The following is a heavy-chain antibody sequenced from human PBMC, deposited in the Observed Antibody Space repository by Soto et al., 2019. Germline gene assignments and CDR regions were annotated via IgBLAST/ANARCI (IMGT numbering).Heavy chain of an antibody. CDR1: GGTFSSHT. V-gene: IGHV1-69*08. D-gene: IGHD4-17*01. CDR2: IIPALGTA. J-gene: IGHJ2*01. Sequence: QDQLVQSGAEVKKPGSSVKVSCKASGGTFSSHTFSWVRQAPGQGLEWMGRIIPALGTATYAQKFQGRVTINAEESATTVYMELNSLRSEDTAVYYCARPDFGDYWYFDLWGRGTLVTVSS. CDR3: ARPDFGDYWYFDL.